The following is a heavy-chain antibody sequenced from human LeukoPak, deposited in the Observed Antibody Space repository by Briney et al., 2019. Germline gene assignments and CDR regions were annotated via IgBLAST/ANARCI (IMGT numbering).Heavy chain of an antibody. Sequence: SQTLSLTCTVSGGSISSGSYYWSWIRQPAGKGLEWIGRIYTSGSTNYNPSLKRRVTISVDTSKNQFSLKLSSVTAADTAVYYCARILRYFDWSSKYGMDVWGQGTTVTVSS. D-gene: IGHD3-9*01. CDR2: IYTSGST. J-gene: IGHJ6*02. CDR1: GGSISSGSYY. V-gene: IGHV4-61*02. CDR3: ARILRYFDWSSKYGMDV.